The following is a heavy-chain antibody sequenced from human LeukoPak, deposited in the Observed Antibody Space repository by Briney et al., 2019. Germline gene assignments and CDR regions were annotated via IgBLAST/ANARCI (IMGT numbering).Heavy chain of an antibody. Sequence: GGSLRLSCAASGFTFSSYGMHWVRQAPGKGLEWVAFIRYDGSNKYYADSVKGRFTISRDNSKNTLYLQMNSLRAEDTAVYYCAKDRPSGRFPYYYHYMDVWGKGTTVTISS. V-gene: IGHV3-30*02. CDR1: GFTFSSYG. CDR3: AKDRPSGRFPYYYHYMDV. J-gene: IGHJ6*03. CDR2: IRYDGSNK. D-gene: IGHD3-10*01.